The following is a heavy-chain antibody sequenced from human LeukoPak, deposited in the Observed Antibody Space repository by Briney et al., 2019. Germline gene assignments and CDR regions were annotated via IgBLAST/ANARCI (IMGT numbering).Heavy chain of an antibody. CDR1: GFTFSSSA. Sequence: GGSLRLSCAASGFTFSSSAMSWVRQAPGKGLEWVSAISGSGGSTYYADSVKGRFTISRDNSKNTLYLQMNSLRAEDTAVYYCANGLLTIFGVVPAYYFDYWGQGTLVTVSS. V-gene: IGHV3-23*01. J-gene: IGHJ4*02. D-gene: IGHD3-3*01. CDR2: ISGSGGST. CDR3: ANGLLTIFGVVPAYYFDY.